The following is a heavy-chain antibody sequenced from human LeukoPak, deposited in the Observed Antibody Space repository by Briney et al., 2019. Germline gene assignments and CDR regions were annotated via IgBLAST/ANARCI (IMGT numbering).Heavy chain of an antibody. CDR1: GFTVSSNY. CDR2: SESGGTT. CDR3: ARKGSGSYYDY. D-gene: IGHD3-10*01. J-gene: IGHJ4*02. Sequence: PGGSLRLSCAASGFTVSSNYMSWVRQAPGQGLEWVSGISESGGTTYQEDSVKGRVTISRDNSKNTLYLQMNSLRGEDTAKYYCARKGSGSYYDYWGQGILVTVSS. V-gene: IGHV3-53*01.